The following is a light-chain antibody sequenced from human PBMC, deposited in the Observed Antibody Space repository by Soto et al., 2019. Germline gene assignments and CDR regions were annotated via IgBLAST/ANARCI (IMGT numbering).Light chain of an antibody. J-gene: IGLJ2*01. V-gene: IGLV2-8*01. CDR1: SSDVGGYNY. CDR3: SSFAGGGNPVL. CDR2: EVX. Sequence: QSALTQPPSASGSLGQSVTISCTGTSSDVGGYNYVSWHQQQPGNTXXPXXXEVXXXXXXXXXXXAGAXSXXXXXXXXXGLXAEDEADYYCSSFAGGGNPVLFVGGTKVTVL.